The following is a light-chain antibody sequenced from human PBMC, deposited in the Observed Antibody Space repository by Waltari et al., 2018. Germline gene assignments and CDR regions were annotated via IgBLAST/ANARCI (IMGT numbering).Light chain of an antibody. J-gene: IGKJ4*01. CDR3: MQHKALPLT. V-gene: IGKV2-40*01. CDR2: GGS. Sequence: DIVMTQTPLSLPVTPGEPASISCRSSQSLLHTDGYTYLDWYLQKPGQSPQLLIYGGSNRASGVPDRFSGSGSGTDCTLKISKVEAEDVGVYYCMQHKALPLTFGGGTKVDIK. CDR1: QSLLHTDGYTY.